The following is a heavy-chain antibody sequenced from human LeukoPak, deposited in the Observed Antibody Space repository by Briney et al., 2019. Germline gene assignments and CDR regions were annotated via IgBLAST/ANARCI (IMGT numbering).Heavy chain of an antibody. Sequence: PSETLSLTCAVYGGSFSGYYWSWIRQPPGKGLEWIGEINDSGSTNYNPSLKSRVTISVDTSKNQFSLKLSSVTAADTAVYYCARLGRDGYNSHYYYYMDGWGKGTTVTISS. CDR2: INDSGST. CDR1: GGSFSGYY. J-gene: IGHJ6*03. D-gene: IGHD5-24*01. CDR3: ARLGRDGYNSHYYYYMDG. V-gene: IGHV4-34*01.